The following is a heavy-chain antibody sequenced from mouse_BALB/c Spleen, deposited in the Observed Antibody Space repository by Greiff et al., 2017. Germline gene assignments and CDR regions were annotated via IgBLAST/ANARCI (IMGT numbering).Heavy chain of an antibody. CDR2: IWSGGST. D-gene: IGHD1-2*01. Sequence: VKLMESGPGLVQPSQSLSITCTVSGFSLTSYGVHWVRQSPGKGLEWLGVIWSGGSTDYNAAFISRLSISKDNSKSQVFFKMNSLQADDTAIYYCARRLRLPYYYAMDYWGQGTSVTVSS. CDR1: GFSLTSYG. V-gene: IGHV2-4-1*01. J-gene: IGHJ4*01. CDR3: ARRLRLPYYYAMDY.